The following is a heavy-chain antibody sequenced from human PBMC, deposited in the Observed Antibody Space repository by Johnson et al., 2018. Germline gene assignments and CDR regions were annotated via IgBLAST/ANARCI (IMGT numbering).Heavy chain of an antibody. CDR2: IYNSGSI. CDR3: AKDIRDSYKTLDY. Sequence: QVQLQESGPGLVKPSETLSLTCTVSGGSISSYYLNWILQSPGKGLEWIGYIYNSGSIKYNPSLKGRFTISLDKSKNQFSLKLSCVIAADTAVYYCAKDIRDSYKTLDYWGQGILVTVSS. V-gene: IGHV4-59*01. J-gene: IGHJ4*02. CDR1: GGSISSYY. D-gene: IGHD5-24*01.